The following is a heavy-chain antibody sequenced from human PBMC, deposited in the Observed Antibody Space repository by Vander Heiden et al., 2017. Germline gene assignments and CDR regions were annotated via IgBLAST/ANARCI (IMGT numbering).Heavy chain of an antibody. Sequence: QVQLVQSGAEVQKPGASVKVSCKASGYTFTGYYMHWVRQAPGQGLEWMGWINPNSGGTNYAQKFQGRVTMTRDTSISTAYMELSRLRSDDTAVYYCATDYDRLLLWFGAANGNWGQGTLVTVSS. CDR2: INPNSGGT. CDR3: ATDYDRLLLWFGAANGN. D-gene: IGHD3-10*01. J-gene: IGHJ4*02. CDR1: GYTFTGYY. V-gene: IGHV1-2*02.